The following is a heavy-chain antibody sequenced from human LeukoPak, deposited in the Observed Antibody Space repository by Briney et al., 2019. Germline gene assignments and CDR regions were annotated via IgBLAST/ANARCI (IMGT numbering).Heavy chain of an antibody. Sequence: GESLKISCKGSGYSFTSYWIGWVRQMPGKGLEWMGIIYPGDSDTRYSPSFQGQVTISADKSISTAYLQWSSLKASDTAMYYCARRKGSSWKRYTIAEYYFDYWGQGTLVTVSS. V-gene: IGHV5-51*01. D-gene: IGHD6-13*01. J-gene: IGHJ4*02. CDR3: ARRKGSSWKRYTIAEYYFDY. CDR1: GYSFTSYW. CDR2: IYPGDSDT.